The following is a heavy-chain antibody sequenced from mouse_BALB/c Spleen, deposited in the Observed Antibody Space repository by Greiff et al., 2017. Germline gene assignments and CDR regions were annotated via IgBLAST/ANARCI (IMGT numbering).Heavy chain of an antibody. D-gene: IGHD2-1*01. CDR1: GYTFTDYN. V-gene: IGHV1S29*02. Sequence: EVQLQQSGPELVKPGASVKISCKASGYTFTDYNMHWVKQSHGKSLEWIGYIYPYNGGTGYNQKFKSKATLTVDNSSSTAYMELRSLTSEDSAVYYCARGRYYGNLYWYFDVWGAGTTVTVSS. CDR3: ARGRYYGNLYWYFDV. J-gene: IGHJ1*01. CDR2: IYPYNGGT.